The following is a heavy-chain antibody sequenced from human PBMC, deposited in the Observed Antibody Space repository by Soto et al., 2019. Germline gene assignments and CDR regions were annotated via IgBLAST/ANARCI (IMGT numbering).Heavy chain of an antibody. D-gene: IGHD4-17*01. J-gene: IGHJ4*02. CDR1: GFTFSIYW. CDR3: ARDPLDYGDSFDY. CDR2: INSDGSST. Sequence: GSLRLSCAASGFTFSIYWMHWVRQAPGKGLVWVSRINSDGSSTTYADSVKGRFTISRDNAKNTLYLQMNSLRAEDTAVYYCARDPLDYGDSFDYWGQGTLVTVSS. V-gene: IGHV3-74*01.